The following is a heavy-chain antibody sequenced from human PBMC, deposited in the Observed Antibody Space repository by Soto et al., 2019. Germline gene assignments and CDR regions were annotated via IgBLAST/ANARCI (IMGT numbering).Heavy chain of an antibody. CDR2: TYYSGST. J-gene: IGHJ4*02. D-gene: IGHD3-10*01. CDR3: ARVLVYGSGSSSSYHFDY. V-gene: IGHV4-31*03. CDR1: VGSISSGPYY. Sequence: SSETLSLTCSVSVGSISSGPYYWSWIRQHPGKGLEWIGYTYYSGSTYYNPSLKSRVTISLSTSKNQFSLKLSSVTAADTAMYYCARVLVYGSGSSSSYHFDYWGQGTQLTVSS.